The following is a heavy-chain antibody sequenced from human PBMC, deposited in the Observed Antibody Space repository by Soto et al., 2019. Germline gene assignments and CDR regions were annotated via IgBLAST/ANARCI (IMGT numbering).Heavy chain of an antibody. V-gene: IGHV1-69*01. CDR3: ARDCDSIGSTSCYGFDP. D-gene: IGHD2-2*01. J-gene: IGHJ5*02. CDR1: GGTFSSYA. Sequence: QVQLVQSGAEVKKPGSSVKVSCKASGGTFSSYAISWVRQAPGQGLEWMGGIIPIFGTANYAQKFQGRVTITADESTSTAYMELSSLRSEDTAVYYCARDCDSIGSTSCYGFDPWGQGTLVTVSS. CDR2: IIPIFGTA.